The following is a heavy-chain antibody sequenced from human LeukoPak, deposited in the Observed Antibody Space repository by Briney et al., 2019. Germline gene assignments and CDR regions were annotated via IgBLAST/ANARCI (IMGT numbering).Heavy chain of an antibody. CDR1: GGTFSSYA. CDR3: ARDFILPLDQGGTSYFDY. J-gene: IGHJ4*02. D-gene: IGHD1-26*01. Sequence: GASVKVSCKASGGTFSSYAISWVRQAPGQGPEWMRRIIPILGTADYAQKFQGRVTITADKFTNTAYLELSSLRSEDTAVYYCARDFILPLDQGGTSYFDYWGQGTLVTVSS. V-gene: IGHV1-69*04. CDR2: IIPILGTA.